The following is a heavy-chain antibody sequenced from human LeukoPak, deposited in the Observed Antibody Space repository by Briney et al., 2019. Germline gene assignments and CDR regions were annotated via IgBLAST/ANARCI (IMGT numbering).Heavy chain of an antibody. CDR2: IRYDGSNK. D-gene: IGHD5-24*01. V-gene: IGHV3-30*02. J-gene: IGHJ3*02. CDR1: GFTFSSYG. CDR3: AKWAKMATIRWGAFEI. Sequence: PGGSLRLSCAASGFTFSSYGMHWVRQAPGKGLEWVAIIRYDGSNKYYADSVKGRFTISRDNSKNTLYLQMNSLRAEDTAVYYCAKWAKMATIRWGAFEIWGQGTMVTVSS.